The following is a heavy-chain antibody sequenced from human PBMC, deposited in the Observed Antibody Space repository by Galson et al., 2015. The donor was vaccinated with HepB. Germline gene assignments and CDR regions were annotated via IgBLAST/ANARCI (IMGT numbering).Heavy chain of an antibody. Sequence: SLRLSCAASGFSFSTYGMEWVRQTPGKGLEWVAIIWPDTITAYYAESVKGRFTISRDNSHNMVFLQMNGLRDEDTATYYCVKEGPPSLGFGMDVWGQGTSVIASS. CDR3: VKEGPPSLGFGMDV. CDR1: GFSFSTYG. J-gene: IGHJ6*01. D-gene: IGHD3-16*01. V-gene: IGHV3-33*06. CDR2: IWPDTITA.